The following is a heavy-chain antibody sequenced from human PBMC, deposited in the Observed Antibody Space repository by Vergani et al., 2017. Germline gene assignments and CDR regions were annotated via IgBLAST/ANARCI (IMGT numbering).Heavy chain of an antibody. V-gene: IGHV3-23*01. Sequence: EVQLLESGGDLVQPGGSLRLSCAASGFTFNHYAMNWVRQAPGKGLEWVSGISGSGGSTYYAGSVKGRFTISRYSSKNTLYLQMNSLSAGDTAVYYCAKANPRNSGYEYLYYYHAMDVWGQGTTVTVSS. CDR3: AKANPRNSGYEYLYYYHAMDV. CDR2: ISGSGGST. CDR1: GFTFNHYA. J-gene: IGHJ6*02. D-gene: IGHD5-12*01.